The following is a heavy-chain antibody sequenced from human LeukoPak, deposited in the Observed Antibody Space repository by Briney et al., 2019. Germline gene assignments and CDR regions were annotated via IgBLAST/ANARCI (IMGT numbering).Heavy chain of an antibody. CDR2: ISSSSSYI. CDR3: ARDEVEFTFDY. J-gene: IGHJ4*02. D-gene: IGHD3-10*01. Sequence: GGSLRLSCAASGFTFSSYSMNWVRQAPGKGLEWVSSISSSSSYIYYADSVKGRFTISRDNAKNSLYLQMNSLRAEDTAVYYCARDEVEFTFDYWGQGTLGTVSS. CDR1: GFTFSSYS. V-gene: IGHV3-21*01.